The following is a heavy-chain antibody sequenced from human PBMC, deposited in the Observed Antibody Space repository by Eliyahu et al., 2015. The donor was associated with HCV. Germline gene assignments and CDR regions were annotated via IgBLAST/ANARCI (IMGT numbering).Heavy chain of an antibody. J-gene: IGHJ4*02. CDR1: GGSISSYY. CDR2: IYYSGST. D-gene: IGHD2-15*01. Sequence: QVQLQESGPGLVKPSETLSLTCTVXGGSISSYYWSWIRQPPGKGLEWIGYIYYSGSTNYNPSLKSRVTISVDTSKNQFSLKLSSVTAADTAVYYCARGSSRAYSLWGQGTLVTVSS. CDR3: ARGSSRAYSL. V-gene: IGHV4-59*01.